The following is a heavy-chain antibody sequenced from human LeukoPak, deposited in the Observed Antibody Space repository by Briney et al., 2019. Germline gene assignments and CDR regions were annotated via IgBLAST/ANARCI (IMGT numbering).Heavy chain of an antibody. CDR3: ARARLHYYDSSGYSSPFDY. CDR1: GGTFSSYA. CDR2: IIPILGIA. V-gene: IGHV1-69*04. Sequence: SVKVSCKASGGTFSSYAISWVRQAPGLGREWMGRIIPILGIANYAQKFQGRVTITADKSTSTAYMELSSLRSEDTAVYYCARARLHYYDSSGYSSPFDYWGQGTLVTVSS. J-gene: IGHJ4*02. D-gene: IGHD3-22*01.